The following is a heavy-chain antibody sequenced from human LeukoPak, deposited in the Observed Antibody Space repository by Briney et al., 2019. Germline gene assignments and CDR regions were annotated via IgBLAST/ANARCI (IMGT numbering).Heavy chain of an antibody. V-gene: IGHV1-24*01. CDR2: FDPEVGEI. Sequence: ASVKVSCKVSGNTLREFTMHWVRQAPGKGLEWMGGFDPEVGEIIYAQKFQGRVTMTEDKSTDTAYMELSSLRSEDTALYYCATPLRGWYNKGFDYWGQGSMVTVSS. J-gene: IGHJ4*02. CDR3: ATPLRGWYNKGFDY. CDR1: GNTLREFT. D-gene: IGHD6-19*01.